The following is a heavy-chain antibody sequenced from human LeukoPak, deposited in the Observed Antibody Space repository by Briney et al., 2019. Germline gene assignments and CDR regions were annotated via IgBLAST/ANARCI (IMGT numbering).Heavy chain of an antibody. D-gene: IGHD6-6*01. J-gene: IGHJ5*02. CDR1: GYSFTGYY. Sequence: ASVKVSCKASGYSFTGYYIHWVRQAPGQRLEWMGWVNPNSGGTNYAQKFQGRVTMTRDTSISTAYMELSRLRSDDTAVYYCARDGGRIAALTTRYNWFDPWGQGTLVTVSS. CDR3: ARDGGRIAALTTRYNWFDP. CDR2: VNPNSGGT. V-gene: IGHV1-2*02.